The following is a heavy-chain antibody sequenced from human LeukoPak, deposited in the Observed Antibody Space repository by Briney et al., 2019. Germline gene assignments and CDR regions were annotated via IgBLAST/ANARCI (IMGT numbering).Heavy chain of an antibody. D-gene: IGHD3-3*01. V-gene: IGHV3-9*03. CDR2: ITWDGGNI. CDR3: AKGYTFHGVAHDSGYFDY. Sequence: PGRSLRLSCVTSGFTFGDYTMHWVRQVPGKGLEWLSGITWDGGNIAYADSVKGRFTISRDNVKSSLYLQMNSLRNEDMAFYFCAKGYTFHGVAHDSGYFDYWGQGTLVTVSS. J-gene: IGHJ4*02. CDR1: GFTFGDYT.